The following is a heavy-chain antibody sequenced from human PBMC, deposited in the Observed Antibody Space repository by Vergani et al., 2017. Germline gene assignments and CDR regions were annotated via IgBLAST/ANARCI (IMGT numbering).Heavy chain of an antibody. CDR2: ISGSGGST. V-gene: IGHV3-23*01. Sequence: EVQLLESGGGLVQPGGSLRLSCTASGFTFSSYAMSWVRQAPGKGLEWVSAISGSGGSTYYADSVKGRFTISRDTSKNTLYLQMNSLRAEDTAVYYYAKDLYYDSSGENDYWGQGTLVTVSS. J-gene: IGHJ4*02. D-gene: IGHD3-22*01. CDR3: AKDLYYDSSGENDY. CDR1: GFTFSSYA.